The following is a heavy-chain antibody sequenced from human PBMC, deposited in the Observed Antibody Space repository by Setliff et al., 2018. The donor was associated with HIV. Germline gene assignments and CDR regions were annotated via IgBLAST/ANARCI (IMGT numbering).Heavy chain of an antibody. D-gene: IGHD2-2*01. J-gene: IGHJ4*02. CDR1: GYTFASYG. Sequence: ASVKVSCKASGYTFASYGVSWVRQAPGQGLEWMGWISAHNDNIKYAQKSQGRASMTTDTSTSTAYMDLRSLRSDDTAVYYCARDVVEFCSSTSCYGVDYWGQGTLVTVSS. CDR2: ISAHNDNI. V-gene: IGHV1-18*01. CDR3: ARDVVEFCSSTSCYGVDY.